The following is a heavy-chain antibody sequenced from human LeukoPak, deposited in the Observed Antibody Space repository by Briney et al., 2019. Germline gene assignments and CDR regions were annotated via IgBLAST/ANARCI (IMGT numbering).Heavy chain of an antibody. V-gene: IGHV3-23*01. Sequence: PGGSLRLSCAASGFAFSSYAMSWVRQAPGKGLEWVSAISGSGGSTYYADSVKDRFAISRDNSKNTLYLQMNSLRAEDTAVYYCAKNGGITVTTYKYYFDYWGQGTLVTVSS. J-gene: IGHJ4*02. CDR1: GFAFSSYA. CDR3: AKNGGITVTTYKYYFDY. D-gene: IGHD4-17*01. CDR2: ISGSGGST.